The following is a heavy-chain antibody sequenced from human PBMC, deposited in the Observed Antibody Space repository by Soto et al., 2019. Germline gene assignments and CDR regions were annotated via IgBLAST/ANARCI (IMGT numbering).Heavy chain of an antibody. V-gene: IGHV3-53*01. Sequence: GGSLRLSCTPSGFTISSHYMSWVRQAPGKGLEWVSVINSGGSTYYAASVKGRFTISRDHSRNTLYLQMNSLSVEDTAVYYCAREVFCSSSSCQVRYGMDVWGQGTTVTVSS. CDR2: INSGGST. J-gene: IGHJ6*02. CDR3: AREVFCSSSSCQVRYGMDV. CDR1: GFTISSHY. D-gene: IGHD2-2*01.